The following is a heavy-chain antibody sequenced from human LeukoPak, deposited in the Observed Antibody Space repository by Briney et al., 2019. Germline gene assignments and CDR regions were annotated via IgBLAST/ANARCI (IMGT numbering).Heavy chain of an antibody. Sequence: LTGGSLRLSCAASGFTFGSYGMHWVRQAPGKGLEWVALIWYDGSSKQLYADSVKGRFTISRDNSKDMLYLQMNNLRAEDTAVYYCAREDWASSGHSLGYWGQGALVTVSS. CDR1: GFTFGSYG. D-gene: IGHD6-19*01. CDR2: IWYDGSSK. CDR3: AREDWASSGHSLGY. V-gene: IGHV3-33*01. J-gene: IGHJ4*02.